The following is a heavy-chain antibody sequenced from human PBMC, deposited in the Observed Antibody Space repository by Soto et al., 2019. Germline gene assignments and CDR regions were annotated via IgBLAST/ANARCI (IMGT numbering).Heavy chain of an antibody. Sequence: GGSLRLSCAASGFTFSSYDMHWVRQATGKGLEWVSAIGTAGDTYYPGSVKGRFTISRENAKNSLYLQMNSLRAGDTAGYYCARGYCSSTSCPIDYWGQGTLVTVPQ. CDR3: ARGYCSSTSCPIDY. CDR2: IGTAGDT. CDR1: GFTFSSYD. D-gene: IGHD2-2*01. J-gene: IGHJ4*02. V-gene: IGHV3-13*01.